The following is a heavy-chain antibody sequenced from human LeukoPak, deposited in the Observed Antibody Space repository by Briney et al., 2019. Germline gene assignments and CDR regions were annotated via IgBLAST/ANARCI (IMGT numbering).Heavy chain of an antibody. V-gene: IGHV3-7*01. J-gene: IGHJ4*02. Sequence: SGGSLRLSCAASGFTFSSYWMSWVRQAPGKGLEWVANIRQLGGEKYSLDSVKGRFTISRDNAKNSVFLQMNSLTAEDTAVYYCARVGRNFYYFDYWGQGALVTVSS. CDR2: IRQLGGEK. CDR1: GFTFSSYW. D-gene: IGHD2/OR15-2a*01. CDR3: ARVGRNFYYFDY.